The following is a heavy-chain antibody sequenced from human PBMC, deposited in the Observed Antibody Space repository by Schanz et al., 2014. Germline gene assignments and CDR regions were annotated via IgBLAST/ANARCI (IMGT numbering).Heavy chain of an antibody. CDR3: AKIWKAHHLTGRPGWSDGMDV. V-gene: IGHV3-NL1*01. CDR1: RFAFSNCG. D-gene: IGHD3-3*01. J-gene: IGHJ6*02. CDR2: IASGGSHT. Sequence: QAQLVESGGGVVQPGGSLRLSCAASRFAFSNCGMHWVRQAPGKGLEWVSTIASGGSHTFYADSVTGRFTISGDNSKNTLFLQMNSLRVEDTAIYYCAKIWKAHHLTGRPGWSDGMDVWGQGTTV.